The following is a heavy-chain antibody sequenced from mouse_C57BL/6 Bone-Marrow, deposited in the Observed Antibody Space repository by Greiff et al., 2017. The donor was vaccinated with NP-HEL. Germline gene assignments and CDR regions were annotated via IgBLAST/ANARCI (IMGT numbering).Heavy chain of an antibody. CDR2: IYPRSGNT. CDR1: GYTFTSYG. V-gene: IGHV1-81*01. Sequence: QVQLKESGAELARPGASVKLSCKASGYTFTSYGISWVKQRTGQGLEWIGEIYPRSGNTYYTEKFKGKATLTADKSSSPAYMELRSLTSEDSAVYFCARMFITTYAMDYWGQGTSVTVSS. J-gene: IGHJ4*01. D-gene: IGHD1-2*01. CDR3: ARMFITTYAMDY.